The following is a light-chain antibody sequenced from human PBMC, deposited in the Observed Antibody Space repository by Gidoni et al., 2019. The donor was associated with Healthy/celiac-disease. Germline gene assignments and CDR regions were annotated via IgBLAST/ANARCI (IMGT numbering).Light chain of an antibody. CDR3: QQYGSSPWT. CDR2: GAS. Sequence: VLTQSPGTLSLSPGERATLSCRASQSVSSSYLAWYQQKPGQAPRLIIYGASSRATGIPDRFSGSGSGTDFTLTISRLEPEDFAVYYCQQYGSSPWTFGQGTKVEIK. V-gene: IGKV3-20*01. CDR1: QSVSSSY. J-gene: IGKJ1*01.